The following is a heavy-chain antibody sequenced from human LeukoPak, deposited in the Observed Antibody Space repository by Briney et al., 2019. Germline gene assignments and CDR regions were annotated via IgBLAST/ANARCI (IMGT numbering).Heavy chain of an antibody. CDR1: GGSITSVTW. D-gene: IGHD2-8*01. J-gene: IGHJ4*02. CDR3: ARLPRNRYCTNGVCSFDY. Sequence: SGTLSLTCAVSGGSITSVTWWSWVRQPPGKGLEWIGEIYHSGSTYYNPSLKSRVTISVDTSKNQFSLKLSSVTAADTAVYYCARLPRNRYCTNGVCSFDYWGQGTLVTVSS. V-gene: IGHV4-4*02. CDR2: IYHSGST.